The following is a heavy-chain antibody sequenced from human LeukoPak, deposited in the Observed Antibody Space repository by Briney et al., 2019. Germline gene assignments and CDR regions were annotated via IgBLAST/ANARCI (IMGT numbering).Heavy chain of an antibody. Sequence: SETLSLTCSVSGASISLYYWSWIRQSAGKRPEWIGRVHATGTTNYNPSLGSRVTLSVDTFKRHFSLKLKSVTAADTAVYYCARGPNYYDSSGSPRPIYYYYMDVWGKGTTVTVSS. V-gene: IGHV4-4*07. CDR3: ARGPNYYDSSGSPRPIYYYYMDV. CDR2: VHATGTT. CDR1: GASISLYY. D-gene: IGHD3-22*01. J-gene: IGHJ6*03.